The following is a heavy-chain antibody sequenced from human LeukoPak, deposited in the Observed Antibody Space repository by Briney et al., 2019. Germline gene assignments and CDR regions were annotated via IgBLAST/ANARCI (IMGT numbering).Heavy chain of an antibody. CDR2: IYYSGST. CDR1: GGSISSYY. V-gene: IGHV4-59*08. J-gene: IGHJ4*02. D-gene: IGHD3-22*01. CDR3: ARTMYYYDSSTTGEFDY. Sequence: SETLSLTCTVSGGSISSYYWSWIRQPPGKGLEWIGYIYYSGSTNYNPSLKSRVTISVDTSKNQFSLKLSSVTAADTAVYYCARTMYYYDSSTTGEFDYWGQGTLVTVSS.